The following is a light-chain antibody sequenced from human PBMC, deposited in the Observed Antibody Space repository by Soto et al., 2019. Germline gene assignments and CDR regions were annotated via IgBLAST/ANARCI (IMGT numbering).Light chain of an antibody. J-gene: IGLJ3*02. V-gene: IGLV1-40*01. CDR1: SSNIGAGYD. CDR3: QSYDSSLSGWV. Sequence: QSVLTQPPSVSVAPGQRVTISCTGSSSNIGAGYDVHWYQQRPGTAPKLLIYGNSNRPSGVPDRFSGSKSGTSASLAITGLRAEDEADYYCQSYDSSLSGWVFGGGTKVTVL. CDR2: GNS.